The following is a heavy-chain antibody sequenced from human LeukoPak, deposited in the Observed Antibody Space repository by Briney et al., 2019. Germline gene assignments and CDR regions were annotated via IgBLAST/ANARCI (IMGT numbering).Heavy chain of an antibody. V-gene: IGHV3-9*01. CDR3: AKDIGTLDFSFFDY. CDR2: ISWNGGST. J-gene: IGHJ4*02. D-gene: IGHD3-3*01. CDR1: GFTFGDYA. Sequence: PGGSLRLSCAASGFTFGDYAMHWVRQAPGKGLEWVSGISWNGGSTCYADSVRGRFTISRDNAKNTLYLQMNNLRAEDTALYYCAKDIGTLDFSFFDYWGQGTLVTVSS.